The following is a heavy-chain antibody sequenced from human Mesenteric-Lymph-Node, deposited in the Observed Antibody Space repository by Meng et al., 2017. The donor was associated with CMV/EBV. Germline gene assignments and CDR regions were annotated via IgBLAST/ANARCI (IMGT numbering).Heavy chain of an antibody. V-gene: IGHV5-51*01. J-gene: IGHJ4*02. CDR1: GYSFPRYW. CDR2: IYPGDSDT. D-gene: IGHD2-21*01. CDR3: ARHRDPLLSSPFDF. Sequence: GESLKISCKGSGYSFPRYWIGWVRQMPGKGLEWMGIIYPGDSDTRYSPSFQGQVTISADKSINITYLRWSSLRASDTAMYYCARHRDPLLSSPFDFWGQGTLVTVSS.